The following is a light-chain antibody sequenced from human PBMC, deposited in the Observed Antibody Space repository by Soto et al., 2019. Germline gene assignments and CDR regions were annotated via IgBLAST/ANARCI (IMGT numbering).Light chain of an antibody. Sequence: NFMLTQPHSVSESPGKTVTISCTRSSGSIASNCVQWYQQRPGSAPTTLIYEDDQRPSGVPDRFSGSIDRSSNSASLTISGLKTEDEADYYCQSYDSSNPVVFGGGTKVTVL. J-gene: IGLJ2*01. V-gene: IGLV6-57*04. CDR2: EDD. CDR1: SGSIASNC. CDR3: QSYDSSNPVV.